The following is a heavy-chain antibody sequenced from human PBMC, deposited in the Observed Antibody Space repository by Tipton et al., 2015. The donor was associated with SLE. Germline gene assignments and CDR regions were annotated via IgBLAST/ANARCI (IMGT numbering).Heavy chain of an antibody. J-gene: IGHJ3*02. CDR1: GGSISSHY. D-gene: IGHD3-3*01. CDR2: IYYSGST. CDR3: AREPQPPPYYDFWSGTWDAFDI. Sequence: TLSLTCTVSGGSISSHYWSWIRQPPGKGLEWIGYIYYSGSTNYNPSLKSRVTISVDTSKNQFSLKLSSVTAADTAVYYCAREPQPPPYYDFWSGTWDAFDIWGQGTMVTVSS. V-gene: IGHV4-59*11.